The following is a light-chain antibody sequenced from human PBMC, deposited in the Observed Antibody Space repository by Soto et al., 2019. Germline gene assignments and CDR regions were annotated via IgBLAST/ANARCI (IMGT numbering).Light chain of an antibody. CDR2: DAS. Sequence: EIVMTQSPATLTVSPGERATLSCRASQSVSSILAWYQQKPGQAPRLLIYDASNRATGIPARFSGSGSGTDFTLTISSLEPEDFAVYYCQQRSNWPLTFGGGTKVGIK. J-gene: IGKJ4*01. V-gene: IGKV3-11*01. CDR3: QQRSNWPLT. CDR1: QSVSSI.